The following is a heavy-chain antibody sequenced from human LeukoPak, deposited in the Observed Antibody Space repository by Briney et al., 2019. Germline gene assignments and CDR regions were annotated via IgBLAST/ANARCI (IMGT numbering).Heavy chain of an antibody. CDR1: GFTFSDYY. CDR3: AKMALADGSDY. Sequence: GGSLRLSCAASGFTFSDYYMSWIRQAPGKGLEWVSYISSSGSAIYYADSVKGRFTISRDNSKNTLYLQMNSLRADDTAVYYCAKMALADGSDYWGQGTLVTVSS. D-gene: IGHD2-2*03. V-gene: IGHV3-11*01. J-gene: IGHJ4*02. CDR2: ISSSGSAI.